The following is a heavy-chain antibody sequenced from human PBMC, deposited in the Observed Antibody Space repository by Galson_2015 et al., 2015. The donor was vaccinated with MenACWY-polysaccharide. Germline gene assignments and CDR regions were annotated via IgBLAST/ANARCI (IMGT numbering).Heavy chain of an antibody. CDR2: INYSGST. J-gene: IGHJ2*01. D-gene: IGHD6-19*01. CDR1: GFTFNSYT. Sequence: LRLSCAASGFTFNSYTMSWVRQAPGKGLEWVGYINYSGSTNHNPSLKSRVTMSVDTSKNQFSLNLTSVTDADTAVYYCARAIAVAGQRRDFDLWGRGTLVTVSS. V-gene: IGHV4-59*01. CDR3: ARAIAVAGQRRDFDL.